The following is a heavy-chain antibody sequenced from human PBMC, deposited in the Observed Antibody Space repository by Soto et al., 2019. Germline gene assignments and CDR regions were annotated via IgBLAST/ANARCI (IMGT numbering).Heavy chain of an antibody. CDR3: AGLYSSGWYFDY. CDR1: GGSISSGGYS. D-gene: IGHD6-19*01. V-gene: IGHV4-30-2*01. Sequence: QLQLQESGSGLVKPSQTLSLTCAVSGGSISSGGYSWSWIRQPPGKGLEWIGYIYQSGSTFYNPSLKSRVTISLDRSKTQFSLKVSSVTAADTAVYYCAGLYSSGWYFDYWGQGTLVIVSS. J-gene: IGHJ4*02. CDR2: IYQSGST.